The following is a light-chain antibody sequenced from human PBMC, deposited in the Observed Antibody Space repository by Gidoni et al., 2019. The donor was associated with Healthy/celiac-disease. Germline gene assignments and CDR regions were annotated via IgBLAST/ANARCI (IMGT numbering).Light chain of an antibody. V-gene: IGKV1-39*01. CDR3: QQSYSTPHT. Sequence: DIQMTQSPSSLSASVGDRVTITCRASQSISSYLNGYQQKPGKAPKLLIYAASSLQSGVSSRFSGSGSGTDFTLTISSLQPEDFATYYCQQSYSTPHTFGQGTKLEIK. CDR1: QSISSY. CDR2: AAS. J-gene: IGKJ2*01.